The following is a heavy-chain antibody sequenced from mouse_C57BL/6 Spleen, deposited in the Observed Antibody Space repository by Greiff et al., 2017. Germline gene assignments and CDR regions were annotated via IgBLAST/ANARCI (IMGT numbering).Heavy chain of an antibody. CDR1: GFTFRAYY. D-gene: IGHD4-1*01. V-gene: IGHV5-16*01. CDR3: ARLTGEFDY. Sequence: EVKLVESEGGLVQPGSSMKLSCTASGFTFRAYYMAWVRQVPEKGLEWVANINYDGSSTYYLDSLKSRFIISRDNAKNILYLQMSSLNSEDTATYYCARLTGEFDYWGQGTTLTVSS. J-gene: IGHJ2*01. CDR2: INYDGSST.